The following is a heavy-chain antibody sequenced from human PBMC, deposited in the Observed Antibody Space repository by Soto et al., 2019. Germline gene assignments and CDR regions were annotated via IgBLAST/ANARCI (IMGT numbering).Heavy chain of an antibody. J-gene: IGHJ6*03. CDR3: ARAGRPVYYYYYYMDV. CDR1: GFTFSDYY. Sequence: GGSLRLSCAASGFTFSDYYMSWIRQAPGKGLEWVSYISSSGSTIYYADSVKGRFTISRDNAKNSLYLQMNSLRAEDTAVYYCARAGRPVYYYYYYMDVWGKGTTVTVSS. V-gene: IGHV3-11*01. CDR2: ISSSGSTI.